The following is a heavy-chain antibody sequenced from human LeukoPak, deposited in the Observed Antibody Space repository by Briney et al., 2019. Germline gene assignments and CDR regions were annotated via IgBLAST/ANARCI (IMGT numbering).Heavy chain of an antibody. V-gene: IGHV4-4*07. CDR2: IYTSGST. CDR1: GGSISSYY. CDR3: ARGGYDILTGYYPFDY. Sequence: SETLSLTCTVSGGSISSYYWSWIRQPAGKGLEWIGHIYTSGSTNYNPSLKSRVTMSVDTSKNQFSLKLSSVTAADTAVYYCARGGYDILTGYYPFDYWGQGTLVTVSS. J-gene: IGHJ4*02. D-gene: IGHD3-9*01.